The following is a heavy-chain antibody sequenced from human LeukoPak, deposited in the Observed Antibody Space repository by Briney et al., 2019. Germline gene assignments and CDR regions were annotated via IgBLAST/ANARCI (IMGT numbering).Heavy chain of an antibody. CDR1: GGSISSSTYY. Sequence: SETLSLTCSVSGGSISSSTYYWGWIRQPPGKGLEWIGSIYYSGSTYYNPSLKSRVTISVDTSKNQFSLKLSSVTAADTAVYYCARGSDWFDPWGQGTLVTVSS. J-gene: IGHJ5*02. CDR2: IYYSGST. V-gene: IGHV4-39*07. CDR3: ARGSDWFDP.